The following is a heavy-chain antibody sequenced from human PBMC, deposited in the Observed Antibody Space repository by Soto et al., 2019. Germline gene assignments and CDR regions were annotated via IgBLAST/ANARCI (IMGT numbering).Heavy chain of an antibody. D-gene: IGHD4-4*01. CDR2: IYYSGST. Sequence: SETLSLTCTVSGGSISSGDYYWSWIRQPPGKVLEWIGYIYYSGSTYYNPSLKSRVTISVDTSKNQFSLKLSSVTAADTAVYYCARGHDYSNWFDPWGQGTLVTVSS. J-gene: IGHJ5*02. V-gene: IGHV4-30-4*01. CDR1: GGSISSGDYY. CDR3: ARGHDYSNWFDP.